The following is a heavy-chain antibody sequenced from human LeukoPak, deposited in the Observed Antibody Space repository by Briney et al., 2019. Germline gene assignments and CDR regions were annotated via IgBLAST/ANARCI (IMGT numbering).Heavy chain of an antibody. CDR3: ARAQYYLDS. CDR2: ISSSSSNR. J-gene: IGHJ4*02. Sequence: GGSLRLSCAASGFTFSDYYMSWIRQAPGKGLEWASYISSSSSNRNYADSVKGRFTISRDNAKNSLYLQMNSLRAEDTAVYYCARAQYYLDSWGQGTLVTDSS. V-gene: IGHV3-11*06. CDR1: GFTFSDYY.